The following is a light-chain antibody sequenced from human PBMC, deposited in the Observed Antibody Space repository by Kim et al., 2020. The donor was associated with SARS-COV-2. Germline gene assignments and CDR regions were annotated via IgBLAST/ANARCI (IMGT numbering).Light chain of an antibody. J-gene: IGLJ3*02. CDR1: SSNIGSNT. CDR2: TDD. CDR3: ATWDDSLDVWM. V-gene: IGLV1-44*01. Sequence: RVTISCSGSSSNIGSNTVNWYQQLPGTAPQLLIDTDDRRPSGVSDRVSCSKSGTSASLAISALRSEDEAAYYCATWDDSLDVWMFGGGTKVTVL.